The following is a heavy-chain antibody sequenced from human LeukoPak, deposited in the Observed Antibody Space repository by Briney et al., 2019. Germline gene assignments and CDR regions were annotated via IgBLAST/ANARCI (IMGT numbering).Heavy chain of an antibody. CDR2: ISSSGSTI. J-gene: IGHJ6*02. Sequence: GGSLRLSCAASGFTFSSYEMNWVRQAPGKGLEGVSYISSSGSTIYYADAVKGRFTISRDNAKNSLYLQMNSLRAEDTAVYYCARVGMVRGVVAGVGMDVWGQGTTVTVSS. CDR3: ARVGMVRGVVAGVGMDV. D-gene: IGHD3-10*01. CDR1: GFTFSSYE. V-gene: IGHV3-48*03.